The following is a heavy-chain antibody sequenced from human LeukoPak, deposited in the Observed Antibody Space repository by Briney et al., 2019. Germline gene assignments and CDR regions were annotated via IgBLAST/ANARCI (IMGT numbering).Heavy chain of an antibody. CDR2: IYWDDDQ. Sequence: SGPTLVKPTQTLTLTCTFSGFSLRTSGVGVGWIRQPPGKALEWLALIYWDDDQRYSPSLKSRLAITKDTSKSHVVLTMTNMDPVDTATYYCAHIGSRDGYNNAPDYWGQGILVTVSS. CDR1: GFSLRTSGVG. V-gene: IGHV2-5*02. J-gene: IGHJ4*02. D-gene: IGHD5-24*01. CDR3: AHIGSRDGYNNAPDY.